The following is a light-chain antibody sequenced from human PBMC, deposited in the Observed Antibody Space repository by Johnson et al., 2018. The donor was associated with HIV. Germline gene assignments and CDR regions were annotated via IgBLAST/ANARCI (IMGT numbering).Light chain of an antibody. CDR3: GTWVSSLSANF. CDR2: DNN. Sequence: QSVLTQPPSVSAAPGQKVTISCSGSSSNIGRNYVSWYQQLQGTAPKLLIFDNNKRPSGIPDRFSASKSGTSANLGITGLQTGDEAAYYCGTWVSSLSANFFGTGTKVTVL. J-gene: IGLJ1*01. V-gene: IGLV1-51*01. CDR1: SSNIGRNY.